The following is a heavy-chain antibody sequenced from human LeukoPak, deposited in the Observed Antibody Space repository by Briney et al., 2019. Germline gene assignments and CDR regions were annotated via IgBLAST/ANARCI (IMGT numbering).Heavy chain of an antibody. D-gene: IGHD3-22*01. CDR2: ISGSGGST. CDR1: GFTFSSYA. Sequence: GGSLRLSCAASGFTFSSYAMSWVRQAPGKGLEWVSAISGSGGSTYYADSVKGRFTISRDNSKNTLYLQMNSLRAEDTAVYYCARGYYDSSGYPTLATFDYWGQGTLVTVSS. V-gene: IGHV3-23*01. CDR3: ARGYYDSSGYPTLATFDY. J-gene: IGHJ4*02.